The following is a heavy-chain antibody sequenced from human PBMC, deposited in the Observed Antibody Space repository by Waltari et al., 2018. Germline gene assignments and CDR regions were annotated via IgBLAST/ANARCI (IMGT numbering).Heavy chain of an antibody. D-gene: IGHD1-1*01. CDR2: IDPSDSYT. J-gene: IGHJ6*03. V-gene: IGHV5-10-1*01. CDR3: ARTSTRDFYYMDV. CDR1: GYDFSTYW. Sequence: DVQLVQSGAEVTKPGESLRISCEGSGYDFSTYWITWVRHMPGKGLEWMGRIDPSDSYTNYSPSFRGHVTISVDRSISTAYIQWSGLRASDTAIYYCARTSTRDFYYMDVWGKGTTVTVSS.